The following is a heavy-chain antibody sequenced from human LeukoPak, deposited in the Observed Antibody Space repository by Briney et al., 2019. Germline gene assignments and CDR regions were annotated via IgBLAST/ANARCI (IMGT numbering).Heavy chain of an antibody. CDR1: GYTFTSYD. Sequence: GASVKVSCKASGYTFTSYDIHWVRQATGQGLEWMGWMNPNSGNTGYAQKFQGRVTMTRNTSISTAYMELSSLRSEDTAVYYCARGLASYRYNWFDPWGQGTLVTVSS. D-gene: IGHD3-16*02. V-gene: IGHV1-8*01. CDR2: MNPNSGNT. J-gene: IGHJ5*02. CDR3: ARGLASYRYNWFDP.